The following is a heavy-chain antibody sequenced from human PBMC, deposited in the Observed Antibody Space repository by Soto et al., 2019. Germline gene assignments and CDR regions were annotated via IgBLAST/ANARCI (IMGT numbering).Heavy chain of an antibody. D-gene: IGHD3-22*01. CDR3: AKLKSGSDAFDI. CDR2: ISGSGGST. V-gene: IGHV3-23*01. CDR1: GFTFSSYA. Sequence: GLSCAASGFTFSSYAMSWVRQAPGKGLEWVSAISGSGGSTYYADSVKGRFTISRDNSKNTLYLQMNSLRAEDTAVYYCAKLKSGSDAFDIWGQGTMVTVSS. J-gene: IGHJ3*02.